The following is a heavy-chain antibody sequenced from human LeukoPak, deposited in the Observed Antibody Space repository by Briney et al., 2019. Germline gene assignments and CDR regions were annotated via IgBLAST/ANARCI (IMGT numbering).Heavy chain of an antibody. V-gene: IGHV3-30*18. CDR1: GFTFSSYG. D-gene: IGHD5-12*01. CDR3: AKEESGYDSRYYGMDV. CDR2: ISYDGSNK. J-gene: IGHJ6*02. Sequence: SGRSLRLSCAASGFTFSSYGMHWVRQAPGKGLEWVAVISYDGSNKYYADSVKGRFTISRGNSKNTLYLQMNSLRAEDTAVYYCAKEESGYDSRYYGMDVWGQGTTVTVSS.